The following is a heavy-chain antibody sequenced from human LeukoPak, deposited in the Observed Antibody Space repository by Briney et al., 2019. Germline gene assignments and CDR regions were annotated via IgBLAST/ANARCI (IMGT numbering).Heavy chain of an antibody. Sequence: SGPTLVNPTQTLTLTCTLSGFPLSTSGMCVSWIRQPPGKALEWLARIDWDDDKYYSTSLKTRLTISKDTSKNQVVLTMTNMDPVDTATYCCARIRDYSMILDYWGQGTLVTVSS. CDR3: ARIRDYSMILDY. CDR2: IDWDDDK. J-gene: IGHJ4*02. D-gene: IGHD3/OR15-3a*01. V-gene: IGHV2-70*11. CDR1: GFPLSTSGMC.